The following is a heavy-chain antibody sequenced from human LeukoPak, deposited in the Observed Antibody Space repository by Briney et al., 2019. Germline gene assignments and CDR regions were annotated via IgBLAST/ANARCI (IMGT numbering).Heavy chain of an antibody. D-gene: IGHD3-10*01. CDR1: GFTFSSYA. Sequence: GGSLRLSCAASGFTFSSYAMHWVRQAPGKGLEWVAVISYDGSNKYYADSVKGRFTTSRDNSKNTLYLQMNSLRAEDTAVYYCARAFMYYYGSGSGLGYMDVWGKGTTVTVSS. CDR3: ARAFMYYYGSGSGLGYMDV. J-gene: IGHJ6*03. V-gene: IGHV3-30*04. CDR2: ISYDGSNK.